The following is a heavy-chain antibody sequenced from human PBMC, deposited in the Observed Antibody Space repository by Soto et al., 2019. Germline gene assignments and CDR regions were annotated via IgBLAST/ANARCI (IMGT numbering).Heavy chain of an antibody. Sequence: PGGSLRLSCAASGFTFSDHYMDWVRQASGKGMEWVGRIRNKANSYTAEYAASVKGRFTISRDDSKNSLYLQMNSLKIENTALYYCVRAGTGYQLDYWGQGP. D-gene: IGHD3-9*01. CDR3: VRAGTGYQLDY. V-gene: IGHV3-72*01. CDR1: GFTFSDHY. CDR2: IRNKANSYTA. J-gene: IGHJ4*02.